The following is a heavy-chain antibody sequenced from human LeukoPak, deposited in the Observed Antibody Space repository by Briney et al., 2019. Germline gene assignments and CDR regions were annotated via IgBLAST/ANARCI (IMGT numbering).Heavy chain of an antibody. J-gene: IGHJ5*02. CDR1: GLTFSSYS. CDR3: ARGPPLFDP. V-gene: IGHV3-48*04. CDR2: ISSSGSTA. Sequence: PGGSLRLSCAASGLTFSSYSMNWVRQAPGKGLEWVSYISSSGSTAYYADSVKGRFTISRDNAKNSLYLQMNSLRAEDTAVYYCARGPPLFDPWGQGTLVAVSS.